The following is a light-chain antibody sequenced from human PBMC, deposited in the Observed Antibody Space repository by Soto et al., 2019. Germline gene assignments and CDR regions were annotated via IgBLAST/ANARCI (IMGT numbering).Light chain of an antibody. CDR1: SSNIGAGYD. J-gene: IGLJ1*01. Sequence: QAVVTQPPSVSGAPGQRVTLSCTGSSSNIGAGYDVHWYQQLPTTAPKLLIYGNDNRPSGVPDRFSGSKSGTSASLAITGLQAEDEADYYCQSYDSSLSAYVFGIGTKVTVL. CDR2: GND. CDR3: QSYDSSLSAYV. V-gene: IGLV1-40*01.